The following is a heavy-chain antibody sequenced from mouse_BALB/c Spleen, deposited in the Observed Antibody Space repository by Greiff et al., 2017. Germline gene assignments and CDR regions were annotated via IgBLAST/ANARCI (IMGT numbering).Heavy chain of an antibody. CDR1: GFAFSSYD. J-gene: IGHJ1*01. Sequence: EVQRVESGGGLVKPGGSLKLSCAASGFAFSSYDMSWVRQTPEKRLEWVAYISSGGGSTYYPDTVKGRFTISIDNAKNTLYLQMSSLKSEDTAMYYCARQDYANWYFDVWGAGTTVTVSA. V-gene: IGHV5-12-1*01. CDR3: ARQDYANWYFDV. D-gene: IGHD1-1*02. CDR2: ISSGGGST.